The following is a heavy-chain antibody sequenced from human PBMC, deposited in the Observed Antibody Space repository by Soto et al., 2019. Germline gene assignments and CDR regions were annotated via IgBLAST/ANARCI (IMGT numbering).Heavy chain of an antibody. Sequence: QVQLVQSGAEVKKPGSSVKVSCKASGGTFSSYTISWVRQAPGQGLEWMGRIIPILGIANYAQKFQGRVTITADKSTSTAYMELGSLRSEDTAVYYCARGESYYDCWSGSGRTYYYYMDVWGKGTTVTVSS. CDR1: GGTFSSYT. D-gene: IGHD3-3*01. CDR2: IIPILGIA. CDR3: ARGESYYDCWSGSGRTYYYYMDV. V-gene: IGHV1-69*02. J-gene: IGHJ6*03.